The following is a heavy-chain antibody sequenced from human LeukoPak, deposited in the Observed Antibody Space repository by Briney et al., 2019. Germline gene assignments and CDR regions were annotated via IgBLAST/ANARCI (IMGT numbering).Heavy chain of an antibody. CDR1: GFTFSYYY. CDR2: ISSSSSYT. J-gene: IGHJ6*02. CDR3: ARVYYPLHIAYGMDV. Sequence: GGSLRLSCAASGFTFSYYYMSWIRQAPGKGLEWVSYISSSSSYTNYADSVRGRFTISRDNAKNSLYLQMNSLRPEDTPVYYWARVYYPLHIAYGMDVWGQGTTVTVSS. V-gene: IGHV3-11*05. D-gene: IGHD2-21*01.